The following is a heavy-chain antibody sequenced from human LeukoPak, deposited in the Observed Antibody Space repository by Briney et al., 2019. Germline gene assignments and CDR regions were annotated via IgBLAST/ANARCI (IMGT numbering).Heavy chain of an antibody. Sequence: GASVKVSCKASGYTFTGYYMHWMRQAPGQGPEWMGWINPNSGDTNYAQKFQGRVTMTRDTSISTAYMELSTLRSDDTAVYYCARDLSYYGSGSYYFDYWGQGTLVTVSS. CDR1: GYTFTGYY. CDR3: ARDLSYYGSGSYYFDY. D-gene: IGHD3-10*01. J-gene: IGHJ4*02. V-gene: IGHV1-2*02. CDR2: INPNSGDT.